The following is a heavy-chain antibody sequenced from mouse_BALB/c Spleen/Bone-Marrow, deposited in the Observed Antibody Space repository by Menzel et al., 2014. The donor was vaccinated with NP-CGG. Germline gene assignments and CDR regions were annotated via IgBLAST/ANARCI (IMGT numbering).Heavy chain of an antibody. Sequence: QGQRGESGPGLVAPPQSLSLTCTVSGFFLTNYGVHLVRPPPGKGLEWLGGIWAGGSTNYNSALMSRLSITKDNSKNQVFLKMNSLQTADTAMYYCARDGYYVVMDYWGQGTSVTVSS. D-gene: IGHD2-3*01. CDR2: IWAGGST. J-gene: IGHJ4*01. CDR3: ARDGYYVVMDY. V-gene: IGHV2-9*02. CDR1: GFFLTNYG.